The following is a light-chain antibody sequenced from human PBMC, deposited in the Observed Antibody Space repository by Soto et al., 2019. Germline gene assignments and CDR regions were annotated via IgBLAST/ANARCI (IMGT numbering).Light chain of an antibody. CDR3: QSYDSSLSGSKV. V-gene: IGLV1-40*01. J-gene: IGLJ2*01. CDR2: GNS. Sequence: QSVLTQPPSVSXXPGQRVTISCTGSSSNIGAGYDVHWYQHLPGTAPKLLIYGNSNRPSGVPDRFSGSKSGTSASLAITGLQAEDEADSYCQSYDSSLSGSKVFGGGTKLTVL. CDR1: SSNIGAGYD.